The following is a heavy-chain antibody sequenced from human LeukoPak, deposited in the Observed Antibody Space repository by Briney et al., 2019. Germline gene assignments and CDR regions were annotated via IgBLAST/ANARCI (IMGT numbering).Heavy chain of an antibody. CDR2: IYYSGST. J-gene: IGHJ4*02. D-gene: IGHD3-22*01. Sequence: PSETLSLTCTVSGGSISSSSYYWGWIRQPPGKGLEWIGSIYYSGSTYYNPSLKSRVTISVDTSKNQFSLKLSSVTAADTAVYYCVGIRRSYDSSGYYDYWGQGTLVTVSS. CDR3: VGIRRSYDSSGYYDY. V-gene: IGHV4-39*01. CDR1: GGSISSSSYY.